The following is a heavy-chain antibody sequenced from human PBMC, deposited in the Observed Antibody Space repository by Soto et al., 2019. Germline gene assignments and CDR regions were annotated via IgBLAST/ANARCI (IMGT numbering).Heavy chain of an antibody. CDR1: GYTFTSYD. CDR2: MNPNSGNT. CDR3: AISWGYRETNWFDP. V-gene: IGHV1-8*01. J-gene: IGHJ5*02. D-gene: IGHD1-26*01. Sequence: EASVKVSCKVSGYTFTSYDINWVRQATGQGLEWMGWMNPNSGNTGYAQKFQGRVTMTRNTSISTAYMELSSLRSEDTAVYYCAISWGYRETNWFDPWGQGTLVTVSS.